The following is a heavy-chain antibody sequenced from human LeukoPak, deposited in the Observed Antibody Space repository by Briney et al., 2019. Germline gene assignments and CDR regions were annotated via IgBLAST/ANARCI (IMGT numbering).Heavy chain of an antibody. CDR3: ARDTWEPFDY. J-gene: IGHJ4*02. V-gene: IGHV3-11*01. D-gene: IGHD1-14*01. Sequence: GGSLRLSCAASEFTFSDYFMSWIRQAPGKGLEWISYISSSGTTIYYADSVKGRFTISRDNANNSLFLQMNSLRVEDTAVYYCARDTWEPFDYWGQGTLVTVSS. CDR2: ISSSGTTI. CDR1: EFTFSDYF.